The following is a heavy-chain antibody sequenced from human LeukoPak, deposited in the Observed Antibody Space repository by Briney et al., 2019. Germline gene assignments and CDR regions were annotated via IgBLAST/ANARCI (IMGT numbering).Heavy chain of an antibody. CDR1: GFTFRSYA. Sequence: GGSLRLSCVGSGFTFRSYAMHWVRQTPGKGLEWVAVISYDGSNKDYADSMKGRFTISRDNSKNTLYLQMNSLGAEDTAVYYCAREIFNGFDIWGQGTMVTVSS. CDR2: ISYDGSNK. CDR3: AREIFNGFDI. J-gene: IGHJ3*02. V-gene: IGHV3-30-3*01.